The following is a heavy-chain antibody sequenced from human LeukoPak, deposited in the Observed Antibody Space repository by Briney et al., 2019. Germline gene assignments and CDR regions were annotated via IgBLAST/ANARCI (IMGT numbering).Heavy chain of an antibody. CDR1: GYNFSSYH. V-gene: IGHV1-46*01. Sequence: GASVKVSCKASGYNFSSYHMHWVRQAPGQGLEWMGIINPSGGSTSYAQKFQGRVTMTRDTSTSTVYMELSSLRSEDTAVYYCARGSSDKLLYRALWYWGQGTLVTVSS. J-gene: IGHJ4*02. D-gene: IGHD2-2*02. CDR2: INPSGGST. CDR3: ARGSSDKLLYRALWY.